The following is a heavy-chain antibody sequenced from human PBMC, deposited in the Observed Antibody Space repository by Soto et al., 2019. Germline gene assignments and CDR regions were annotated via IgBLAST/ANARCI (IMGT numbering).Heavy chain of an antibody. J-gene: IGHJ4*02. CDR1: GFTFSSYV. CDR3: AKPDTSIVTSFDY. D-gene: IGHD5-18*01. CDR2: ISGGGDNT. Sequence: EVQLLESGGGLVQPGGSLRLSCVTSGFTFSSYVMSWVRQAPGKGLEWVSAISGGGDNTYYADSVKGRFTISRDNSKHTLYLQMNSLRAEDTAVYYCAKPDTSIVTSFDYWGQGTRVTVSS. V-gene: IGHV3-23*01.